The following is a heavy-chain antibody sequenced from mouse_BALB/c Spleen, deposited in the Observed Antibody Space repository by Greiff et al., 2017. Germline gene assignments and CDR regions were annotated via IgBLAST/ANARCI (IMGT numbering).Heavy chain of an antibody. CDR2: IRSKSNNYAT. Sequence: EVKLEESGGGLVQPKGSLKLSCAASGFTFNTYAMNWVRQAPGKGLEWVARIRSKSNNYATYYADSVKDRFTISRDDSQSMLYLQMNNLKTEDTAMYYCVRQYDYLYAMDYWGQGTSVTVSS. J-gene: IGHJ4*01. D-gene: IGHD2-4*01. CDR3: VRQYDYLYAMDY. CDR1: GFTFNTYA. V-gene: IGHV10-1*02.